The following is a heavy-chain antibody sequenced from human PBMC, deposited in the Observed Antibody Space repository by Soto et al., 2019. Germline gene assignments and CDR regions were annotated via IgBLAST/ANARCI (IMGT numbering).Heavy chain of an antibody. Sequence: SETLSLTCTVSGGSIKSSGHYWGWIRQPPGKGLEWIGNIYYSGTTYYNESLKSRVTMSVDTSLNQFFLKMSSATAADTAVYCCATRTVTTVFDYWGHGTLVTVSS. CDR1: GGSIKSSGHY. CDR2: IYYSGTT. J-gene: IGHJ4*01. CDR3: ATRTVTTVFDY. V-gene: IGHV4-39*01. D-gene: IGHD4-17*01.